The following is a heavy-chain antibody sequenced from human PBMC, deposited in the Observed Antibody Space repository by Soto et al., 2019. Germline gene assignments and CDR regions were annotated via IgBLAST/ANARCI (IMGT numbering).Heavy chain of an antibody. CDR2: IDPSDSYT. V-gene: IGHV5-10-1*01. D-gene: IGHD6-13*01. Sequence: PGESLKISCKGSGYSFTSYWISWVRQMPGKGLEWMGRIDPSDSYTNYSPSFQGHVTISADKSISTAYLQWSSLKASDTAMYYCARLRRIAAAFLGVGYYYGMDVCGQGTTVTVSS. J-gene: IGHJ6*02. CDR3: ARLRRIAAAFLGVGYYYGMDV. CDR1: GYSFTSYW.